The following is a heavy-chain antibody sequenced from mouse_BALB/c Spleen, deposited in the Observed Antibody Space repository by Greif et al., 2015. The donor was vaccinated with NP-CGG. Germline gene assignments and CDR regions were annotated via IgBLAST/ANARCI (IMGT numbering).Heavy chain of an antibody. CDR1: GYTFTSYW. CDR2: IYPGSGST. CDR3: TGAGDYGSYWYFDV. V-gene: IGHV1S22*01. Sequence: LQQSGSELVRPGASVKLSCKASGYTFTSYWMHWVKQRHGQGLEWIGNIYPGSGSTNYDEKFKSKGTLTVDTSSSTAYMHLSSLTSEDSAVYYCTGAGDYGSYWYFDVWGAGTTVTVSS. J-gene: IGHJ1*01. D-gene: IGHD2-4*01.